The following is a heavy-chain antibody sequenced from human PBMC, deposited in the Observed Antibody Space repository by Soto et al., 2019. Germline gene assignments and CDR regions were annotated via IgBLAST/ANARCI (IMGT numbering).Heavy chain of an antibody. CDR3: AGPFGELLSIDY. J-gene: IGHJ4*02. CDR1: GGSIYSSGYC. CDR2: VYYSGST. Sequence: SETLSLTCTVSGGSIYSSGYCWGWIRQPPGKGLQWIGSVYYSGSTYYNPSLRSRVIISADTSKNQFSLELSSVTAADTAVYYCAGPFGELLSIDYWGQGTLVTVSS. D-gene: IGHD3-10*01. V-gene: IGHV4-39*01.